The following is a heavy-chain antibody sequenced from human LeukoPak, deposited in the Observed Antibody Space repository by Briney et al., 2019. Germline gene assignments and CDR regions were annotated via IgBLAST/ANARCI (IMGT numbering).Heavy chain of an antibody. D-gene: IGHD6-25*01. V-gene: IGHV3-74*01. Sequence: GGSLRLSCATSGFTFSSYWMHWVRQAPGKGLVWVSRIKSDGSITNYADSVKGRFTISRDNAKNTLYVQMNSLRAEDTAVYYCARVGARLGAFDIWGQGTMVTVSS. CDR2: IKSDGSIT. CDR1: GFTFSSYW. J-gene: IGHJ3*02. CDR3: ARVGARLGAFDI.